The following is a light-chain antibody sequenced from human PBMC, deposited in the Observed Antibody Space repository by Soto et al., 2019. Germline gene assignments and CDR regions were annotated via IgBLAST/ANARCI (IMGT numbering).Light chain of an antibody. CDR2: GGS. V-gene: IGKV3-20*01. CDR3: QQYGSSPPIT. Sequence: VLTHSPGTLSLSPGERATLSCRASQSVSSSFLAWYQQKPGQPPRLLIYGGSRRATGIPDRFSGSGSGTDFTLTISRLEPEDFTVYYCQQYGSSPPITFGQGTRLEI. J-gene: IGKJ5*01. CDR1: QSVSSSF.